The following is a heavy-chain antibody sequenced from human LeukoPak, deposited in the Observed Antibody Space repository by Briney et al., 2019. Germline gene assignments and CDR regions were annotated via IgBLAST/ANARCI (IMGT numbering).Heavy chain of an antibody. Sequence: SETLSLTCSVSGGSISSHYWSWIRQPPGKGLEWIGYISYTGSSNYNPSLKSRVTISVDTSKNQFSLKLRSVAAADTAAYYCAREYSSGWINYWGQGTLVTVSS. J-gene: IGHJ4*02. D-gene: IGHD6-19*01. V-gene: IGHV4-59*11. CDR2: ISYTGSS. CDR1: GGSISSHY. CDR3: AREYSSGWINY.